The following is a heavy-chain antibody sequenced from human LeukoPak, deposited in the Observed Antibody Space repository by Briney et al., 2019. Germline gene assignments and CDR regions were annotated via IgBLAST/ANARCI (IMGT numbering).Heavy chain of an antibody. CDR3: ARALEWDLLPIYFDY. CDR2: IKQDGSEK. J-gene: IGHJ4*02. CDR1: GFTFSRYW. V-gene: IGHV3-7*01. Sequence: GGSLRLSCAASGFTFSRYWMSWVRQAPGKGLEWVANIKQDGSEKYYVDSVKGRFTISRDNAKNSLYLQLNSLRAEDTAVYYCARALEWDLLPIYFDYWGQEPLVTVSS. D-gene: IGHD1-26*01.